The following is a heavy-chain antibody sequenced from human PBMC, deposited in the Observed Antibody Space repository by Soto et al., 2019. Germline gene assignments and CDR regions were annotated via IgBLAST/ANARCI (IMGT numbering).Heavy chain of an antibody. V-gene: IGHV4-39*01. Sequence: PSETLSLTCTVSGGSISSSSYYWGWIRQPPGKGLEWIGSIYYSGSTYYNPSLKSRVTISVDTSKNQFPLKLSSVTAADTAVYYWARHVGTIVVVMDNWFDPWGQGTLVTVSS. J-gene: IGHJ5*02. CDR2: IYYSGST. CDR3: ARHVGTIVVVMDNWFDP. D-gene: IGHD3-22*01. CDR1: GGSISSSSYY.